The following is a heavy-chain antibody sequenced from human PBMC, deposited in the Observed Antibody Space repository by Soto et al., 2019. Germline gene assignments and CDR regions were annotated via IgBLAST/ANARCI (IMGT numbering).Heavy chain of an antibody. Sequence: QVQLVESGGGVVQPGRSLRLSCAASGFTFSSYGMHWVRQAPGKGLEWVAVIWYDGSNKYYADSVKGRFTISRDNSKNTLYLQMNSLRAEDTALYYCARDAFYGSGSYPIDYWGQGTLVTVSS. CDR3: ARDAFYGSGSYPIDY. J-gene: IGHJ4*02. CDR2: IWYDGSNK. D-gene: IGHD3-10*01. CDR1: GFTFSSYG. V-gene: IGHV3-33*01.